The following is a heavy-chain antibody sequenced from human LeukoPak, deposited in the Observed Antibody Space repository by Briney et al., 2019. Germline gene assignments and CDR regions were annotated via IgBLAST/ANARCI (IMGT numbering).Heavy chain of an antibody. CDR2: IKSSGDGGTT. CDR3: TTDGGY. CDR1: GGSFSGYY. J-gene: IGHJ4*02. V-gene: IGHV3-15*01. Sequence: ETLSLTCAVYGGSFSGYYWSWIRQPPGKGLEWVGRIKSSGDGGTTDYAAPVKGRFTISRDDSRNTVFLQMNTLKTEDTAVYYCTTDGGYWGQGTLVTVSS. D-gene: IGHD2-15*01.